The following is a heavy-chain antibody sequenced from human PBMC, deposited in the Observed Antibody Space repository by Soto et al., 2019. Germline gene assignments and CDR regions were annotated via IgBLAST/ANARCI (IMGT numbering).Heavy chain of an antibody. J-gene: IGHJ5*02. V-gene: IGHV1-3*01. D-gene: IGHD6-13*01. CDR1: GYTFTGYG. CDR3: VRRHVSATGIDWFDP. Sequence: ASVKVSCKASGYTFTGYGIHWVRQAPGQRLEWMGWINAANGDTKYSPKFQGRVTITRDTSASTAYMELSSLRSEDTAVYYCVRRHVSATGIDWFDPRGQGTLVXV. CDR2: INAANGDT.